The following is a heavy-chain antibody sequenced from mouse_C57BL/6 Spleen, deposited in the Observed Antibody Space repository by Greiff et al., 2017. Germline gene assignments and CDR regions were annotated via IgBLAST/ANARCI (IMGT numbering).Heavy chain of an antibody. D-gene: IGHD1-1*01. J-gene: IGHJ2*01. CDR2: IYPGDGDT. V-gene: IGHV1-82*01. CDR3: ASRYYGSNRDYFDY. CDR1: GYAFSSSW. Sequence: QVQLKESGPELVKPGASVKISCKASGYAFSSSWMNWVKQRPGKGLEWIGRIYPGDGDTNYNGKFKGKATLTADKSSSTAYMQLSSLTSEDSAVYFCASRYYGSNRDYFDYWGQGTTLTVSS.